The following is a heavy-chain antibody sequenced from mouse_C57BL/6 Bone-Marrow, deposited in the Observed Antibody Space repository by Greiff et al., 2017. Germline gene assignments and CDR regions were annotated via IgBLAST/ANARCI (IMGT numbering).Heavy chain of an antibody. CDR2: IYPRSGNT. V-gene: IGHV1-81*01. D-gene: IGHD2-2*01. Sequence: VQGVESGAELARPGASVKLSCKASGSTFTSYGISWVKQRTGQGLEWIGEIYPRSGNTYYNEKFKGKATLTADKSSSTAYMELRSLTSEDSAVYFCAPDLLWLRRGYWGQGTTLTVSS. CDR1: GSTFTSYG. J-gene: IGHJ2*01. CDR3: APDLLWLRRGY.